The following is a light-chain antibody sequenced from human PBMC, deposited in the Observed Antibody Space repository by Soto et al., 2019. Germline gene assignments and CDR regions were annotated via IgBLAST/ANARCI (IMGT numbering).Light chain of an antibody. Sequence: QSVLTQPASVSGSRGQSITISCTGTSNDVGAYDYVSWYQQHPGKPPKLMIFEVRNRPSGVSSRFSGSRSGNTASLTISGLQAEDEADYYCSSYTTMSTKVFGTGTKVTVL. J-gene: IGLJ1*01. CDR1: SNDVGAYDY. CDR2: EVR. V-gene: IGLV2-14*01. CDR3: SSYTTMSTKV.